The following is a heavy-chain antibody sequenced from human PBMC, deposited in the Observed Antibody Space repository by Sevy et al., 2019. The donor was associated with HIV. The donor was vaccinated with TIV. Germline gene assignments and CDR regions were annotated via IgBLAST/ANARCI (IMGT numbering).Heavy chain of an antibody. D-gene: IGHD3-22*01. CDR2: INPNSGGT. Sequence: ASVKVSCKASGYTFTDYFMHWVRQAPGQGLEWMGWINPNSGGTNYAQRFRGRVTMTRDTSISTASMELSRLGPDDTAVYYCASLSGYYYDSSRYYNTDAFDIWGQGTMVTVSS. CDR3: ASLSGYYYDSSRYYNTDAFDI. V-gene: IGHV1-2*02. CDR1: GYTFTDYF. J-gene: IGHJ3*02.